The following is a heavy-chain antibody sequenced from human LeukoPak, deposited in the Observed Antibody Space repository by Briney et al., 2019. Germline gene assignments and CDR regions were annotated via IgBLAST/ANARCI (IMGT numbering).Heavy chain of an antibody. CDR2: INHSGST. Sequence: SETLSLTCAVYGGAFSGYYWSWIRQPPGKGLEWIGEINHSGSTNYNPSLKSRVTISVDTSTNQFSLKQSSVTAADTAVYYCARGAIYWSRLSNAYEIWGQGTMVTVSS. D-gene: IGHD3-3*01. J-gene: IGHJ3*02. CDR3: ARGAIYWSRLSNAYEI. V-gene: IGHV4-34*01. CDR1: GGAFSGYY.